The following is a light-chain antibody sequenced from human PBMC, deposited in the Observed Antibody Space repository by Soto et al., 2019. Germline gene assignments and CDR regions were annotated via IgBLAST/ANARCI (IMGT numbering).Light chain of an antibody. CDR3: QQGGT. Sequence: EIVLTQSPATLSLSPGERATLSCRASQSASSYLGWYQQRPGQAPRLLIYDASNRANGIPARFSGSGSGTDFTLPISSLAHEDFAVYYCQQGGTFGQGTRLEIK. CDR2: DAS. J-gene: IGKJ5*01. CDR1: QSASSY. V-gene: IGKV3-11*01.